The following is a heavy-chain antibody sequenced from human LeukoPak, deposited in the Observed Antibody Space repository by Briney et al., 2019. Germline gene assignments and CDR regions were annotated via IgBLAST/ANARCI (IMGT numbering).Heavy chain of an antibody. CDR1: GYSFTSYW. Sequence: GESLKISCKGSGYSFTSYWISWVRQMPGKGLEWMGRIDPSDSYTNYSPSFQGHVTISADKSISTAYLQWSSLKASDTAMYYYARAITGTTYPTTYYYYYGMDVWGQGTTVTVSS. D-gene: IGHD1-20*01. V-gene: IGHV5-10-1*01. CDR3: ARAITGTTYPTTYYYYYGMDV. CDR2: IDPSDSYT. J-gene: IGHJ6*02.